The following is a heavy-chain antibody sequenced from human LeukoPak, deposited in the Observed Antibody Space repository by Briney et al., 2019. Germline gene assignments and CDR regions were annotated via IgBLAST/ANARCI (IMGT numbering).Heavy chain of an antibody. V-gene: IGHV4-59*08. J-gene: IGHJ6*02. CDR3: ARQPRPSITMVRGGGMDV. Sequence: SETLSLTCTVSGGSISTYYWTWIRQPPGKGLEYIGYIYYTGGHNYNPSLKSRVTISVDMSKNQFSLKLSSVTAADTAVYYCARQPRPSITMVRGGGMDVWGQGTTVTVSS. CDR1: GGSISTYY. CDR2: IYYTGGH. D-gene: IGHD3-10*01.